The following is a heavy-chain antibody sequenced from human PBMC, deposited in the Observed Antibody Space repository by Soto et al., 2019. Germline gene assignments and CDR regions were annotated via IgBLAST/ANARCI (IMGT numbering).Heavy chain of an antibody. J-gene: IGHJ4*02. CDR3: ARHDAPYYFDY. CDR2: IYYSGST. D-gene: IGHD2-8*01. Sequence: SETLSLTCTVSGGSISSGDYYWSWIRQPPGKGLEWIGYIYYSGSTYYNPSLKSRVTISVDTSKNQFSLKLSSVTAADTAVYYCARHDAPYYFDYWGQGTLVTVSS. V-gene: IGHV4-30-4*02. CDR1: GGSISSGDYY.